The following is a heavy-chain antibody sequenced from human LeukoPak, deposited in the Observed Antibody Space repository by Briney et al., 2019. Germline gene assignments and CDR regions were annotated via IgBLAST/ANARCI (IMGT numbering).Heavy chain of an antibody. CDR3: AKHQVIVVAIDY. D-gene: IGHD3-22*01. CDR1: GFTFSSYA. V-gene: IGHV3-23*01. Sequence: GGSLRLSCAASGFTFSSYAMSWVRQAPGKGLEWVSAISGSGGSTYYADSVKGRFTISRDNSKNTLYLQMNSLRAEDTALYYCAKHQVIVVAIDYWGQGTLVTVSS. CDR2: ISGSGGST. J-gene: IGHJ4*02.